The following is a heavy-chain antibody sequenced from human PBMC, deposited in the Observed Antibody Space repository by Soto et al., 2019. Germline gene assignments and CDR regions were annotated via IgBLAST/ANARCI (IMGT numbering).Heavy chain of an antibody. CDR3: ARDIPHHSSSSNYYGMDV. Sequence: GASVKVSCKASGYTFTGYYMHWVRQAPGQGLEWMGWINPNSGGTNYAQKFQGWVTMTRDTSISTAYMELSRLRSDDTAVYYCARDIPHHSSSSNYYGMDVWGQGTTVTVSS. V-gene: IGHV1-2*04. CDR1: GYTFTGYY. D-gene: IGHD6-6*01. J-gene: IGHJ6*02. CDR2: INPNSGGT.